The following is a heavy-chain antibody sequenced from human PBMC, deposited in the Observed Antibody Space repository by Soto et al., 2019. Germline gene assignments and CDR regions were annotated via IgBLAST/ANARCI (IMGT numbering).Heavy chain of an antibody. D-gene: IGHD2-2*01. V-gene: IGHV2-5*02. CDR3: AHSPPGVVGVPAAAGWFDP. Sequence: QITLKESGPTLVKPTQTLTLTCTFSGFSLSTSGVGVGWIRQPPGKALEWLALIYWDDDKRYSPSLKRRLTITMDTSKFQVVLTRANMDPVDTAPVYCAHSPPGVVGVPAAAGWFDPWGQGTLVTVSS. J-gene: IGHJ5*02. CDR1: GFSLSTSGVG. CDR2: IYWDDDK.